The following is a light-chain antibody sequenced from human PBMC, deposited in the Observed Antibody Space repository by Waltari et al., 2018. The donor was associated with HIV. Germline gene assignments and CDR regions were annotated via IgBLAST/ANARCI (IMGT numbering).Light chain of an antibody. V-gene: IGLV3-9*01. CDR1: NLGSKN. J-gene: IGLJ2*01. CDR2: RDS. CDR3: QVWDSSTGSVV. Sequence: SYELTQPLSVSVALGQTARITCGGNNLGSKNVHWYQQKPGQAPVLVIYRDSNRPSGIPERFSGSNSGNTATLTISRAQAGDEADYYCQVWDSSTGSVVFGGGTKLTVL.